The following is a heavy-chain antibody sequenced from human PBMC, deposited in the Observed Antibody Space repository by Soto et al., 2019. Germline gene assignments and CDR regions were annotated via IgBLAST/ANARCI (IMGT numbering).Heavy chain of an antibody. Sequence: SETLSLTCTVSGGSISSYYWSWIRQPPGKGLEWIGYIYYSGSTNYNPSLKSRVTISVDTSKNQFSLKLSSVTAADTAVYYCARKGSTSWSYMDVWGKGTTVTVSS. V-gene: IGHV4-59*01. CDR3: ARKGSTSWSYMDV. J-gene: IGHJ6*03. D-gene: IGHD2-2*01. CDR1: GGSISSYY. CDR2: IYYSGST.